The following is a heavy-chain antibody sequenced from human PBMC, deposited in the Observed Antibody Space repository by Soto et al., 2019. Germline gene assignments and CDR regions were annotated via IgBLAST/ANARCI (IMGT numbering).Heavy chain of an antibody. CDR2: ISSSGSTI. CDR1: GFTFSDYY. V-gene: IGHV3-11*01. Sequence: PGGSLRLSCAASGFTFSDYYMSWIRQAPGKGLEWVSYISSSGSTIHYADSVRGRFTISRDNSQNQLYLQMNNLRGDDTAMYYCAKIPTGSGSSKFDYWGQGIQVTVSS. J-gene: IGHJ4*02. D-gene: IGHD3-10*01. CDR3: AKIPTGSGSSKFDY.